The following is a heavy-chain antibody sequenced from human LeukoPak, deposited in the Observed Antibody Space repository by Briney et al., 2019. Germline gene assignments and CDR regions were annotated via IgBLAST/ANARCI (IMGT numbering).Heavy chain of an antibody. CDR2: ISHSGDT. J-gene: IGHJ4*02. V-gene: IGHV4-34*01. CDR1: GGSFNNYY. CDR3: ARGFSH. Sequence: SETLSLTCAVSGGSFNNYYWSWLRQPPGKGLEWIGEISHSGDTNYNPSLNSRVTMSLDTSKNQFFLNLNSVTAADTAVYYCARGFSHWGQGTLVTVSS.